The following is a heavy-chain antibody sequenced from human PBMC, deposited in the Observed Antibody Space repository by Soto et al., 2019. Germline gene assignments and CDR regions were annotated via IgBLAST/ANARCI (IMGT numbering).Heavy chain of an antibody. D-gene: IGHD2-2*01. CDR2: ISYDGSSK. CDR1: GFTFSNYA. CDR3: ARGPRRDCISTDCYLKAYYYGVDV. Sequence: QVQLVESGGGVVQPGRSLRLSCAASGFTFSNYAMHWVRQATGKGLDWVAVISYDGSSKYYADSVKGRFTISRDNSKNTLFLLMNSLRAEDTAVYYCARGPRRDCISTDCYLKAYYYGVDVWGQGTTVTVSS. V-gene: IGHV3-30-3*01. J-gene: IGHJ6*02.